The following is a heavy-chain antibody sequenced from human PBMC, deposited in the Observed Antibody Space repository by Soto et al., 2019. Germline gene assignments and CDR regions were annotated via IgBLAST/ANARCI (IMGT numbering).Heavy chain of an antibody. Sequence: QVQLQESGPGLVKPSETLSLTCIVSGDSINNYVWSWIRQPAGKGLEWIGRIFASGSTKYNPSLESRVTMSVDTSENQFSLTLRSVTAADTATYYCARYREDGDYVGACDYWGQGTLVTVSS. D-gene: IGHD4-17*01. J-gene: IGHJ4*02. CDR2: IFASGST. CDR1: GDSINNYV. CDR3: ARYREDGDYVGACDY. V-gene: IGHV4-4*07.